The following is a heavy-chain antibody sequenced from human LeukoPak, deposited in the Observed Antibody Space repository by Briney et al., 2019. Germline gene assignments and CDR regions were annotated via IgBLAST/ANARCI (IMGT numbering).Heavy chain of an antibody. CDR2: INHSGST. Sequence: SETLSLTCAVYGGSFSGYYWSWIRQPPGKGLEWIGEINHSGSTNYNPSLKSRVTMSVNTSKNQFSLKLSSVTAADTAVYYCARDADSSGYYFSIWGQGTLVTVSS. CDR3: ARDADSSGYYFSI. J-gene: IGHJ4*02. D-gene: IGHD3-22*01. CDR1: GGSFSGYY. V-gene: IGHV4-34*01.